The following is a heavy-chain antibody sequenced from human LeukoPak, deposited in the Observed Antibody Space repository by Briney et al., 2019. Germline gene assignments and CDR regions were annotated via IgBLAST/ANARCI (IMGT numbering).Heavy chain of an antibody. D-gene: IGHD3-22*01. CDR2: IDPSDSYT. CDR1: GYSFTSYW. J-gene: IGHJ3*02. CDR3: ARHDYLYYYDSSGYPKAFDI. Sequence: GESLRISCKGSGYSFTSYWISWVRQTPGKGLEWMGRIDPSDSYTNYSPSFQGHVTISADKSISTAYLQWSSLKASDTAMYYCARHDYLYYYDSSGYPKAFDIWGQGTMVTVSS. V-gene: IGHV5-10-1*01.